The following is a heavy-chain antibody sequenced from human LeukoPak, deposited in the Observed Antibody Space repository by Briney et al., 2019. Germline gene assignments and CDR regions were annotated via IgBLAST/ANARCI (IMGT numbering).Heavy chain of an antibody. Sequence: PGGSLRLSCAASGFTFNTYGMSWVRQAPGKGLEWVANIKQDESEKDYVDSVKGRFTISRDNAKNSMYLQMSSLRAEDTAVYYCATYSGAHHKTFDDWGQGTLVTVSS. V-gene: IGHV3-7*03. J-gene: IGHJ4*02. CDR3: ATYSGAHHKTFDD. CDR1: GFTFNTYG. CDR2: IKQDESEK. D-gene: IGHD1-26*01.